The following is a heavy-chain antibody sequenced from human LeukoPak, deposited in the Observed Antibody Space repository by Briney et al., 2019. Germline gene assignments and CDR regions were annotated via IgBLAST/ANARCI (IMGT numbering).Heavy chain of an antibody. CDR1: GGTFSSYA. CDR3: ASNDIVVVPAAPAKPFDY. V-gene: IGHV1-69*01. Sequence: VKVSCKASGGTFSSYAISWVRQAPGQGLEWMGGIIPIFGTANYAQKLQGRVTITADESTSTAYMELSSLRSEDTAVYYCASNDIVVVPAAPAKPFDYWGQGTLVTVSS. D-gene: IGHD2-2*01. CDR2: IIPIFGTA. J-gene: IGHJ4*02.